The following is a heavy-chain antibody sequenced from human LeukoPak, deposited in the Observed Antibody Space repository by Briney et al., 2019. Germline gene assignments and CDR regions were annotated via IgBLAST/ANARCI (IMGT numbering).Heavy chain of an antibody. J-gene: IGHJ4*02. CDR1: GFTFSSYD. V-gene: IGHV3-13*01. CDR2: IGTAGDT. D-gene: IGHD5-18*01. CDR3: ARGYSYGSFDY. Sequence: GGSLRLSCAASGFTFSSYDMHWVRQATGKGLEWVSAIGTAGDTYYPGSVKGRFTISRENAKNPLYLQMNSLRAGDTAVYYCARGYSYGSFDYWGQGTLVTVSS.